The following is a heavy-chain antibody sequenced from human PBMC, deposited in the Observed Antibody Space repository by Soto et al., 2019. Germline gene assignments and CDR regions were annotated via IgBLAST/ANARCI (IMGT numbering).Heavy chain of an antibody. CDR1: GGSFSGYY. D-gene: IGHD6-13*01. Sequence: SETLSLTCAVYGGSFSGYYWSLIRQPPGKGLEWIGEINHSGSTNYNPSLKSRVTISVDTSKNQFSLKLSSVTAADTAVYYCARLLPRHSSPFFDYWGQGTLVTVSS. CDR2: INHSGST. V-gene: IGHV4-34*01. CDR3: ARLLPRHSSPFFDY. J-gene: IGHJ4*02.